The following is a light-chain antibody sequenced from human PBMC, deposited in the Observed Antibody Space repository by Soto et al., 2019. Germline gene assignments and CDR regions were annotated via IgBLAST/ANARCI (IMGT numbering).Light chain of an antibody. V-gene: IGKV1-5*01. J-gene: IGKJ2*01. CDR3: QRYNGY. Sequence: DIQTTQSPSTLSASVGDSVTITCRASQSISILLAWYQQKPGKAPKLLIYDASTLESGVPSRFSGSGTGAEFTLTISSLQPDDFATYYCQRYNGYFGQGTKLEIK. CDR1: QSISIL. CDR2: DAS.